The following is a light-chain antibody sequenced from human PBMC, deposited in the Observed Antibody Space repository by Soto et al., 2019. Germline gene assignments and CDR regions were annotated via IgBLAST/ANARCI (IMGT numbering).Light chain of an antibody. CDR3: HRYQSWPRT. V-gene: IGKV3-11*01. CDR2: HTS. Sequence: EIVLTQSPATLSSSPGDSVTLSCRASQYINTTLAWYQHKPGQAPRLLIYHTSIRAAGIPARFSASGSGTDFTLTISDVQPEDFALYYCHRYQSWPRTFGQGTKVDI. CDR1: QYINTT. J-gene: IGKJ1*01.